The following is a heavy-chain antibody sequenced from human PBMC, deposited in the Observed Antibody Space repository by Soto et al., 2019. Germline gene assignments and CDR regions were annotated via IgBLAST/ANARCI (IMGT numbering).Heavy chain of an antibody. J-gene: IGHJ4*02. CDR3: ARRYSSSLDF. V-gene: IGHV4-59*08. CDR2: IFYSGST. Sequence: ISSYYWSWIRQPPGKGLEWIGYIFYSGSTNYNPSLKSRVTISVDTSKNQFSLKLSSVTAADTAVYYCARRYSSSLDFWGQGTLVTVSS. D-gene: IGHD6-13*01. CDR1: ISSYY.